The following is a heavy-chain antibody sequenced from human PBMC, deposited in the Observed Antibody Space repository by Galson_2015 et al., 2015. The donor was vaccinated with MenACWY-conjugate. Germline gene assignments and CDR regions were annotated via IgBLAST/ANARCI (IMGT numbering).Heavy chain of an antibody. CDR1: GGSVSSSDHY. CDR2: IFYGGRT. D-gene: IGHD3-9*01. J-gene: IGHJ2*01. CDR3: ARQRGLTGYSYWYFDL. V-gene: IGHV4-39*01. Sequence: SETLSLTCTVSGGSVSSSDHYWAWIRQPPGKGLVWIGHIFYGGRTYYSPSLKRRVTISVDTSKNQFSLKLNSVTAADTAVYYCARQRGLTGYSYWYFDLWGRGTLVTVSS.